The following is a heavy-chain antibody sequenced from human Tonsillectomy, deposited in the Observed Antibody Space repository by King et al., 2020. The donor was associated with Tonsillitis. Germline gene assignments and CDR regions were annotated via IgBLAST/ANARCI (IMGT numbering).Heavy chain of an antibody. D-gene: IGHD5-18*01. J-gene: IGHJ4*02. Sequence: VQLVESGGGLVQPGGSLRLSCAASEFTFSTYSMNWVRQAPGKGLEWVSYISSGSSTIFYADSVKGRFTVSRDNAKNSLYLQMNSLRAEDTAVYYCASGYTYCDYWGQGTLVTVAS. V-gene: IGHV3-48*04. CDR1: EFTFSTYS. CDR2: ISSGSSTI. CDR3: ASGYTYCDY.